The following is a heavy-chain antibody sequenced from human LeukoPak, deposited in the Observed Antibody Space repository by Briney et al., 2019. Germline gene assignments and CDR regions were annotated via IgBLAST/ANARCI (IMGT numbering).Heavy chain of an antibody. D-gene: IGHD6-6*01. Sequence: GGSLRLSCAASGFTFSSYAMHWVRQAPGKGLEWVAGISYDGSSKYYADSVKGRFTISRDNSKNTLYLQMNSLRAEDTAVYYCATLYQLLPTFESIAARGFDYWGQGTLVTVSS. CDR2: ISYDGSSK. V-gene: IGHV3-30-3*02. CDR1: GFTFSSYA. CDR3: ATLYQLLPTFESIAARGFDY. J-gene: IGHJ4*02.